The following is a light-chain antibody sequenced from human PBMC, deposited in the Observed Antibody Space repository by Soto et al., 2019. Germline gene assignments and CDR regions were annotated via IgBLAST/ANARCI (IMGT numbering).Light chain of an antibody. CDR1: QSLNIW. V-gene: IGKV1-5*03. J-gene: IGKJ2*01. CDR3: QQYKAYSYT. CDR2: KAS. Sequence: DLEMTQSPSTLSASVGDRVTITCRATQSLNIWLAWYQQKPGKAPKLLISKASSLESGVPSRFSGSGSGTEFSHTISSLQPDDFATYYCQQYKAYSYTFGQGTKLEMK.